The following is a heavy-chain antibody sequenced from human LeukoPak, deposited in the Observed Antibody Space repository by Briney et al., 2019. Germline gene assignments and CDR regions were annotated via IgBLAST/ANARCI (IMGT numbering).Heavy chain of an antibody. J-gene: IGHJ6*03. CDR1: GFTVSTNY. Sequence: SGGSLRLSCAASGFTVSTNYMTWIRQAPGKGLEWVSVMYTLGNTNYADSVRRRFTISRDNSKNTLYLQMNSLRAEDTAVYYCAGYGGSYPYYMDVWGKGTTVTISS. D-gene: IGHD1-26*01. CDR2: MYTLGNT. CDR3: AGYGGSYPYYMDV. V-gene: IGHV3-66*01.